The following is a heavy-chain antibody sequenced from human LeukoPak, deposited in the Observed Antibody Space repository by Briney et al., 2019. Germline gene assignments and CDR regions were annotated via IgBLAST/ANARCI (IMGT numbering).Heavy chain of an antibody. CDR1: GYTFTSYD. D-gene: IGHD3-9*01. V-gene: IGHV1-8*01. CDR3: ARGGRYFDWLSLWGDAFDI. CDR2: MNPNSGNT. Sequence: ASVKVSCKASGYTFTSYDINWVRQATGQGLEWMGWMNPNSGNTGYARKFQGRVTMTRNTSISTAYMELSSLRSEDTAVYYCARGGRYFDWLSLWGDAFDIWGQGTMVTVSS. J-gene: IGHJ3*02.